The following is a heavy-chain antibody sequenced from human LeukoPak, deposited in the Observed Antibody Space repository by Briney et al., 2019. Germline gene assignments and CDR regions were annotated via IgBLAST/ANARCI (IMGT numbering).Heavy chain of an antibody. CDR1: GDSVSSNSAA. J-gene: IGHJ3*02. D-gene: IGHD2-8*01. V-gene: IGHV6-1*01. CDR3: TRDRPNDRDSTFHI. CDR2: TYYRSKWYN. Sequence: SQTLSLTCAISGDSVSSNSAAWNWIRQSPSRGLEWLGRTYYRSKWYNDYAVSVKSRITINPDTSRNQFSLQLNSVTPEDTAVYYCTRDRPNDRDSTFHIWGQGTMVTVSS.